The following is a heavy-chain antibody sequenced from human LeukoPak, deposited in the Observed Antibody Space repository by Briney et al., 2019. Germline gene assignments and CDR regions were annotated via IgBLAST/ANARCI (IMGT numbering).Heavy chain of an antibody. Sequence: GGSLRLPCAPSGFTFSSYAMTWVRQATGKGLQCVSTVSGSGGSTYYADPVKGRFTISRDNSKNTLYLKMNSLRAEDTAVYYCAKDSDYYYYMDVWGKGTTVTVSS. J-gene: IGHJ6*03. CDR2: VSGSGGST. V-gene: IGHV3-23*01. CDR3: AKDSDYYYYMDV. CDR1: GFTFSSYA.